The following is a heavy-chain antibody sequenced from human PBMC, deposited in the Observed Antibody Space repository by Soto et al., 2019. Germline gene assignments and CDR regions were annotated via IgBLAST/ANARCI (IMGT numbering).Heavy chain of an antibody. CDR2: IYPGDSDT. Sequence: PGESLKISCKGSGYSFTSYWIGWVRQMPGKGLEWMGIIYPGDSDTRYGPSFQGQVTISADKSISTAYLQWSSLKASDTAMYYCASGGGYSYGPRYYYYGMDVWGQGTTVTVSS. CDR1: GYSFTSYW. J-gene: IGHJ6*02. D-gene: IGHD5-18*01. CDR3: ASGGGYSYGPRYYYYGMDV. V-gene: IGHV5-51*01.